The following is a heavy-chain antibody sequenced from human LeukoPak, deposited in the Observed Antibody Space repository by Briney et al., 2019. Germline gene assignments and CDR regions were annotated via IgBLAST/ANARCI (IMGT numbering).Heavy chain of an antibody. D-gene: IGHD3-3*01. J-gene: IGHJ4*02. CDR2: ISDDGSNK. Sequence: GGSLRLSCAASGFTFSSFAMHWVRQAPGKGLEWVAVISDDGSNKHYADSLKDRFTISRDNSKNTLYLQMNSLRGEATAVYYCSREGEDDFWSAFDYWGQGTLVTVSS. V-gene: IGHV3-30*01. CDR3: SREGEDDFWSAFDY. CDR1: GFTFSSFA.